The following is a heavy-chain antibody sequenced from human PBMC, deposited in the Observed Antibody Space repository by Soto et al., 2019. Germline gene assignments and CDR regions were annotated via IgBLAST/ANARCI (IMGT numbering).Heavy chain of an antibody. Sequence: KPSETLSLTCAVYGGSFSGYYWSWIRQPPGKGLEWIGEINHSGSTNYNPSLKSRVTISVDTSKNQFSLKLSSVTAADTAVYYCARFLGGSGWTAYYFDYWGQGTLVTVSS. J-gene: IGHJ4*02. CDR3: ARFLGGSGWTAYYFDY. V-gene: IGHV4-34*01. D-gene: IGHD6-19*01. CDR1: GGSFSGYY. CDR2: INHSGST.